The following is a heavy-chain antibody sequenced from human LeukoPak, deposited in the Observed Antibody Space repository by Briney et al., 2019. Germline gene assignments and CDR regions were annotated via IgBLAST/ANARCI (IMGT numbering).Heavy chain of an antibody. CDR2: IYYSGST. D-gene: IGHD1-1*01. V-gene: IGHV4-59*01. Sequence: PSETLSLTCTVSGGSISSYYWSWIRQPPGKGLEWIGYIYYSGSTNYDPSLKSRVTISVDTSKNQFSLKLSSVTAADTAVYYCARGGSTGTNLNWVDPWGQGTLVTVSS. J-gene: IGHJ5*02. CDR3: ARGGSTGTNLNWVDP. CDR1: GGSISSYY.